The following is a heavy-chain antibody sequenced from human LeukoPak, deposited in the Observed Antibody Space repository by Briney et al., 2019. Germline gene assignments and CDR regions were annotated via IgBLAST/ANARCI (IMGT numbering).Heavy chain of an antibody. CDR1: GYTFIDHH. J-gene: IGHJ4*02. V-gene: IGHV1-2*02. CDR3: SAHYGPGRV. CDR2: IHPNGRDT. D-gene: IGHD3-10*01. Sequence: ASVNVSCKASGYTFIDHHILWVRQAPGQGLEWMGWIHPNGRDTQYAQKFQDRMTMTTDTSITTAYMELHSVTSDDTAVYYCSAHYGPGRVWGQGTLITASS.